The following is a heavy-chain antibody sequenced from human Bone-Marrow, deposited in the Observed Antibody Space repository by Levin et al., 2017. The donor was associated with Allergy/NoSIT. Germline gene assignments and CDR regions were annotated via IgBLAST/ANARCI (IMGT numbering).Heavy chain of an antibody. V-gene: IGHV3-72*01. J-gene: IGHJ4*02. CDR1: GFTFSDHY. CDR3: ARLPYCSTTSCYAGLDY. Sequence: LGESLKISCAASGFTFSDHYMDWVRQAPGKGLEWVGRTRNKINSYTTEYAASVKGRFTISRDNSKNSLYLQMNSLKTEDTAVYYCARLPYCSTTSCYAGLDYWGQGTLVTVSS. CDR2: TRNKINSYTT. D-gene: IGHD2-2*01.